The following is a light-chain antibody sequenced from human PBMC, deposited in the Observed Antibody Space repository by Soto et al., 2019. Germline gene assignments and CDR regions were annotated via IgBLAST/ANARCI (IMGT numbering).Light chain of an antibody. CDR1: SSNIGSNP. J-gene: IGLJ2*01. V-gene: IGLV1-44*01. CDR3: SAWDDSLPGPV. Sequence: QAVVTQPPSASGAPGQTVTISCSGSSSNIGSNPVNWYQQFPGTAPRLLIYNNDQRPSGVPDRFSGSRRGTSASLAISGLQSENEADYFCSAWDDSLPGPVFGGGTQLTVL. CDR2: NND.